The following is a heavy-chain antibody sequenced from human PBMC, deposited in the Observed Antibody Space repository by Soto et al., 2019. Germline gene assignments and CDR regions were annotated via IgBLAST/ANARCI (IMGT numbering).Heavy chain of an antibody. CDR2: IYYSGST. Sequence: SGTMSLSCAVCGGSVSSSSYYWGWIRQPPGKGLEWIGSIYYSGSTYYNPSLKSRVTISVDTSKNQFSLKLSSVTAADTAVYYCARPVWGSYIVGPGTDDYWGQGTLVTVSS. CDR1: GGSVSSSSYY. V-gene: IGHV4-39*01. J-gene: IGHJ4*02. CDR3: ARPVWGSYIVGPGTDDY. D-gene: IGHD3-16*01.